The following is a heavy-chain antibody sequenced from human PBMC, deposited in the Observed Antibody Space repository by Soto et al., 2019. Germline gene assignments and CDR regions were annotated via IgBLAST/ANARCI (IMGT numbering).Heavy chain of an antibody. D-gene: IGHD6-25*01. CDR3: ARDRSAGGLDS. CDR1: CGSISSFY. J-gene: IGHJ4*02. Sequence: SATLSLTCTLSCGSISSFYWSWIRQPPGKGLEWIGHIYHSGSANYNPSLKSRVTLSVDTSQNQFSLKLSSVTAADTAVYFCARDRSAGGLDSWGQGTLVTVSS. CDR2: IYHSGSA. V-gene: IGHV4-59*01.